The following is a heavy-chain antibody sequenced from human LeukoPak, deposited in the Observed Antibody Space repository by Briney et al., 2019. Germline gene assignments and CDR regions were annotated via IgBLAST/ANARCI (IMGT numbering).Heavy chain of an antibody. CDR1: GGSISSGDYY. CDR3: ARDMASDAFDI. Sequence: SGTLSLTCAVSGGSISSGDYYWTWIRQPPGKGLEWIGYISSSGSTYSNPSLKSRLIISIDTSKNHFSLNLTSVIAADTAVYYCARDMASDAFDIWGQGTMVTVSS. D-gene: IGHD2-2*01. V-gene: IGHV4-30-4*01. J-gene: IGHJ3*02. CDR2: ISSSGST.